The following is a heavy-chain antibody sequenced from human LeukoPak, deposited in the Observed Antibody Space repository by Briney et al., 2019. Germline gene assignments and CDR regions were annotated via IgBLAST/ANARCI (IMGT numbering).Heavy chain of an antibody. V-gene: IGHV1-2*02. J-gene: IGHJ5*02. Sequence: ASVKVSCKASGYTFTGYYMHWVRQAPGQGLEWMGWINPNSGGTNYAQKFQGRVTMTRNTSISTAYMELSSLRSEDTAVYYCARRTDYGDFWFDPWGQGTLVTVSS. CDR2: INPNSGGT. D-gene: IGHD4-17*01. CDR3: ARRTDYGDFWFDP. CDR1: GYTFTGYY.